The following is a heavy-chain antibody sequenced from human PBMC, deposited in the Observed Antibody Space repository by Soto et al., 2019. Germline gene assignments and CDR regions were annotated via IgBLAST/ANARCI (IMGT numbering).Heavy chain of an antibody. D-gene: IGHD3-10*01. CDR3: ARGGSGSYSSWFDP. J-gene: IGHJ5*02. V-gene: IGHV4-59*08. Sequence: QVQLQESGPGLVKPSETLSLTCTVSGGSISSYYWSWIRQPPGKGLEWIGYIYYSGSTNYNPSLKSRVTISVDTSKNQFSLKLSSVTAADTAVYYCARGGSGSYSSWFDPWGQGTLVTVSS. CDR2: IYYSGST. CDR1: GGSISSYY.